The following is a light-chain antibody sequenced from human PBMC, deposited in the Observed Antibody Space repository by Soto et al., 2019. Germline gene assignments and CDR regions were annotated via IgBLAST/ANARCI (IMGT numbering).Light chain of an antibody. CDR1: LGINRF. CDR2: AAS. V-gene: IGKV1-27*01. CDR3: QKYNSAPLT. Sequence: IRVTKSAFSLSASAGDRVTITCRASLGINRFLAWYQQKPGKVPKLLIYAASTLQSGVPSRFSGSGSGTDFTLTISSLQPEDVATYYCQKYNSAPLTVGGGT. J-gene: IGKJ4*01.